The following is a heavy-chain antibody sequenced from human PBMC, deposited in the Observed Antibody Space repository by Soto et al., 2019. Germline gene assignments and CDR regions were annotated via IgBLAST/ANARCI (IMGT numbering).Heavy chain of an antibody. D-gene: IGHD5-12*01. Sequence: SETLSLTCTVSGGSLVVYYWSWIRQPPGKGLEWIGYIYYSGSTNYNPSLKSQVTMSVDPSTDHFSLQLHSVTAADTAVYYCARSDSAYDTVDYWSQGTLVTVSS. CDR1: GGSLVVYY. CDR3: ARSDSAYDTVDY. J-gene: IGHJ4*02. V-gene: IGHV4-59*12. CDR2: IYYSGST.